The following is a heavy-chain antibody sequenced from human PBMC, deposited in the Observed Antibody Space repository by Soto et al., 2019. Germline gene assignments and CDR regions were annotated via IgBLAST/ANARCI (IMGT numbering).Heavy chain of an antibody. Sequence: AETRSVAWTGSAGAIRSSSYYLCWIRQPPGKGLEWIGSIYYSGSTYYNPSLKSRVTISVDTSKNQFSLKLSSVTAADTAVYYCACIFSVGYVYGFYYYRMLVSGPTPLVTVFS. CDR3: ACIFSVGYVYGFYYYRMLV. CDR2: IYYSGST. CDR1: AGAIRSSSYY. J-gene: IGHJ6*02. D-gene: IGHD5-18*01. V-gene: IGHV4-39*01.